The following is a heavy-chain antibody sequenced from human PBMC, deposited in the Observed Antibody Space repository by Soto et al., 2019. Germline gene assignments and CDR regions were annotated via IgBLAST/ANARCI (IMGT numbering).Heavy chain of an antibody. CDR3: ARASGTTFDY. D-gene: IGHD4-17*01. CDR1: GGSISSGGHY. V-gene: IGHV4-31*03. CDR2: IYYSGST. Sequence: SETLSLTCTVSGGSISSGGHYWSWIRQHPGKGLEWIGYIYYSGSTYYNPSLKSRVTISVDTSKNQFSLKLSSVTAADTAVYYCARASGTTFDYWGQGTLVTVSS. J-gene: IGHJ4*02.